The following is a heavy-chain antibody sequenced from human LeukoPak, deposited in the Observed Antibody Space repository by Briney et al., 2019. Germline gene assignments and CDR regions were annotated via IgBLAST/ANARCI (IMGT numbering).Heavy chain of an antibody. J-gene: IGHJ4*02. V-gene: IGHV3-23*01. CDR2: ISGSGVST. CDR1: GFTFSSYA. Sequence: GGSLRLSCAASGFTFSSYAMSWVRQAPGKGLEWVSAISGSGVSTYYADSVKGRFTISRDNSKNTLYLQMNSLRAEDTAVYYCAKAWGIAVAGAYGYWGQGTLVTVSS. CDR3: AKAWGIAVAGAYGY. D-gene: IGHD6-19*01.